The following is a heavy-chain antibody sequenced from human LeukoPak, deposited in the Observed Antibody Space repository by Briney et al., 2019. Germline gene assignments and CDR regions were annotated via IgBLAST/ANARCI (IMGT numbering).Heavy chain of an antibody. CDR1: GYTFTGYC. D-gene: IGHD3-10*01. J-gene: IGHJ5*02. CDR2: INPNSGGT. Sequence: GASVNVSCKASGYTFTGYCMHWVRRAPGQGFEWMGWINPNSGGTNYAQKFQGRVTMTRDTSISTAYMELSRLRSDDTAVYYCARDYYGSGSQTWGNWFDPWGQGTLVTVSS. CDR3: ARDYYGSGSQTWGNWFDP. V-gene: IGHV1-2*02.